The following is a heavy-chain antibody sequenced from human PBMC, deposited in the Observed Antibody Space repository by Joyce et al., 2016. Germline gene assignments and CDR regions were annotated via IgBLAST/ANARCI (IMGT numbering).Heavy chain of an antibody. CDR3: ARDLNYYNDNSAYSYYFDY. V-gene: IGHV3-48*04. CDR2: ISGTSSTI. J-gene: IGHJ4*02. Sequence: NWVRQAPGKGLEWVSYISGTSSTIYYADSVKGRFTISRDNAKNSLYLQMNSLRAEDTAVYYCARDLNYYNDNSAYSYYFDYWGQGTLVTVSS. D-gene: IGHD3-22*01.